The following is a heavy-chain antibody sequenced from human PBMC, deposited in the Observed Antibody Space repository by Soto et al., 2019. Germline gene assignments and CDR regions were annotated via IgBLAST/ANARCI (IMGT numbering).Heavy chain of an antibody. D-gene: IGHD3-22*01. J-gene: IGHJ6*02. V-gene: IGHV4-39*01. CDR3: ARRLYYDSSGFEGGGMDV. CDR2: IYYSGST. CDR1: GGSISSSSYY. Sequence: SETLSLTCTVSGGSISSSSYYWGWIRQPPGKGLEWIGSIYYSGSTYYNPSLKSRVTISVDTSKNQFSLKLSSVTAADTAVYYCARRLYYDSSGFEGGGMDVWRQGTTVP.